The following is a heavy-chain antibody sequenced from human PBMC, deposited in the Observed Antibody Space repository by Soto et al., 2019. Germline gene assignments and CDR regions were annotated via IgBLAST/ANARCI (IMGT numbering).Heavy chain of an antibody. D-gene: IGHD1-26*01. J-gene: IGHJ4*02. CDR1: GYTFTGYY. CDR2: INPNSGGT. V-gene: IGHV1-2*04. CDR3: ARAGGGGVVGAYYFDY. Sequence: ASVKVSCKASGYTFTGYYMHWVRQAPGQGLEWMGWINPNSGGTNYAQKFQGWVTMTRDTSISTAYMELSRLRSDDTGVYYVARAGGGGVVGAYYFDYWGQGTLVTVSS.